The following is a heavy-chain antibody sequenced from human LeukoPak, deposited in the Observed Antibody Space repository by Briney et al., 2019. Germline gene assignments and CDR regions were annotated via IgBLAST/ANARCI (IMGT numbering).Heavy chain of an antibody. D-gene: IGHD6-6*01. Sequence: GGSLRLSCAASGFTFSSYSMNWVRQAPGKGLEWVSSISSSSSYIYYADSVKGRFTISRDNAKNSLYLQMNSLRAEDTAVYYCARDGLSSSEYYYYYYYMDVWGKGTTVTVSS. CDR1: GFTFSSYS. CDR3: ARDGLSSSEYYYYYYYMDV. CDR2: ISSSSSYI. V-gene: IGHV3-21*01. J-gene: IGHJ6*03.